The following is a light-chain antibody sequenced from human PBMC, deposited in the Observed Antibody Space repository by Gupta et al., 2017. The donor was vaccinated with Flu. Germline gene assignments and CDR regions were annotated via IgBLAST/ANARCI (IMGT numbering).Light chain of an antibody. V-gene: IGKV3-11*01. CDR1: QSVSSRH. J-gene: IGKJ4*01. CDR3: QQRYNWL. CDR2: DAY. Sequence: SPATLSLSPGERATLSCRARQSVSSRHLDWYQHKPAQAPRLLIYDAYNRGTGIRARFSGSGSGTDFTLTSSRLQAEDFEVYYCQQRYNWLFGGGTKVEIK.